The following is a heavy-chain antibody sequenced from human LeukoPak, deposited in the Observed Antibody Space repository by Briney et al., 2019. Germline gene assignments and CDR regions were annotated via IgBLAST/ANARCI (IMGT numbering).Heavy chain of an antibody. D-gene: IGHD5-18*01. V-gene: IGHV3-11*03. CDR2: ISGSSSYI. J-gene: IGHJ4*02. CDR3: GRSRLGYAYVY. Sequence: PGGSLRLSCAASGFTSSDYYMNWIRQAPGEELEWVSSISGSSSYINYADSVKGRFTISRDNAKSSLYLQMNSLRAEDTAVYYCGRSRLGYAYVYWGQGTLVTVSS. CDR1: GFTSSDYY.